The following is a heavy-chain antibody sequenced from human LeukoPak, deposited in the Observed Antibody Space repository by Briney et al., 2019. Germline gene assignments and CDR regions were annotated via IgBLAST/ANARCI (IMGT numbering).Heavy chain of an antibody. Sequence: GGSLRLSCAASGFTFTTYEMAWVRQTPGKGPEWISYISKTGGSVLYADSVRGRFTNSRDNAKDSLSLQMNSLRVEDTALYYCTRGRGSTLIWGQGTMVTVSS. CDR3: TRGRGSTLI. D-gene: IGHD6-13*01. CDR1: GFTFTTYE. J-gene: IGHJ3*02. CDR2: ISKTGGSV. V-gene: IGHV3-48*03.